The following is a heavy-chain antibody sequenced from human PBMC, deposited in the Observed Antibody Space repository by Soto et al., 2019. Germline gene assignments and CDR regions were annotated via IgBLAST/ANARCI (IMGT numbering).Heavy chain of an antibody. CDR3: ARDRSSHGGGAFYYFDY. J-gene: IGHJ4*02. CDR1: GFTFSNHF. D-gene: IGHD3-16*01. Sequence: GGSLRLACAASGFTFSNHFMNWVRQAPGRGLEWVSSINRDYNTYYADSVKGRFTISRDNAKNSLYLQMNSLRAEDTAVYYCARDRSSHGGGAFYYFDYWGQGTLVTVSS. V-gene: IGHV3-48*04. CDR2: INRDYNT.